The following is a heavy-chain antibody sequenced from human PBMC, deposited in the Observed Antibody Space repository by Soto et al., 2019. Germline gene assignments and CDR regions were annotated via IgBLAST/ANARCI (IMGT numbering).Heavy chain of an antibody. Sequence: VASVKVSCKASGYTFTGYYMHWVRQAPGQGLEWMGWINPNSGGTNYAQKFQGRVTMTRDTSISTAYMELSRLRSDDTAVYYCARDRAVAGTIAYYYYGMDVWGQGTTVTVSS. V-gene: IGHV1-2*02. D-gene: IGHD6-19*01. CDR1: GYTFTGYY. CDR2: INPNSGGT. CDR3: ARDRAVAGTIAYYYYGMDV. J-gene: IGHJ6*02.